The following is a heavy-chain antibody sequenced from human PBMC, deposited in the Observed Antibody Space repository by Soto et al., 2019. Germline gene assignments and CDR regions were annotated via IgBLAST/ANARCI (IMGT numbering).Heavy chain of an antibody. CDR3: ARGTSSSTSYYYYALDV. Sequence: QVLLEQSGAEVKKPGSSVRISCKASGDTFNNYAISWVRQAPGQGLEWVGGIIPIFGSGNYAQIFQDRVTITTDEVRTTAYMEMNSLTSEDTAIYFCARGTSSSTSYYYYALDVWGQGTTVTVSS. CDR1: GDTFNNYA. CDR2: IIPIFGSG. J-gene: IGHJ6*02. V-gene: IGHV1-69*05. D-gene: IGHD1-7*01.